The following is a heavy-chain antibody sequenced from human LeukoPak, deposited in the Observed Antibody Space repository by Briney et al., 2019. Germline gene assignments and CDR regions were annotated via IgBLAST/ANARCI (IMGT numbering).Heavy chain of an antibody. CDR1: GGTFSTYA. CDR2: IIPILGVA. Sequence: SVKVSCKASGGTFSTYAITWVRQAPGQGVEWMGRIIPILGVANYAQKFQGRVTITADKSTRTAYTELSSLRSQDTAVYYCASETLGGAAEPSWFDLWGQGSLVTVSS. D-gene: IGHD1-26*01. V-gene: IGHV1-69*04. CDR3: ASETLGGAAEPSWFDL. J-gene: IGHJ5*02.